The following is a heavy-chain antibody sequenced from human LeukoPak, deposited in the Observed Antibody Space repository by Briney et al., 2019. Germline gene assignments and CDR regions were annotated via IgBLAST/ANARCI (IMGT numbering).Heavy chain of an antibody. D-gene: IGHD6-6*01. J-gene: IGHJ4*02. CDR1: GYTFTGYY. Sequence: SVKVSCKASGYTFTGYYMHWVRQAPGQGLEWMGGIIPIFGTANYAQKFQGRVTITADESTSTAYMELSSLRSEDTAVYYCARGISSSSDPLDYWGQGTLVTVSS. V-gene: IGHV1-69*01. CDR3: ARGISSSSDPLDY. CDR2: IIPIFGTA.